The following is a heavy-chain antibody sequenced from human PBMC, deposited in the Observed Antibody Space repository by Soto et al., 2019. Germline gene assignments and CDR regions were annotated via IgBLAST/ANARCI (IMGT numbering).Heavy chain of an antibody. CDR3: ARVWTTVTNWFDP. CDR1: GGSISSSNW. CDR2: IYHSGST. Sequence: QVQLQESGPGLVKPSGTLSLTCAVSGGSISSSNWWSWVRQPPGKGLEWIGDIYHSGSTNYNPSLDSRVTISVDKSKNQFALKLSSVTAADTAVYYCARVWTTVTNWFDPWGQGTLVTVSS. D-gene: IGHD4-17*01. J-gene: IGHJ5*02. V-gene: IGHV4-4*02.